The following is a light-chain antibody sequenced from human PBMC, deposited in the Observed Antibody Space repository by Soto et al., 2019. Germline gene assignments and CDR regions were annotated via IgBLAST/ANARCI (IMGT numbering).Light chain of an antibody. V-gene: IGKV3-11*01. CDR2: DAS. CDR1: QSVSNY. J-gene: IGKJ5*01. CDR3: QQRSNWPPRIT. Sequence: EMMLTQCRRRLSLSPGERATLSCRASQSVSNYLGWYQQKPGQAPRLLIYDASNRATGIPARFSGSGSGTDFTLTISSLEPEDFAVYYCQQRSNWPPRITFGQGTRLEIK.